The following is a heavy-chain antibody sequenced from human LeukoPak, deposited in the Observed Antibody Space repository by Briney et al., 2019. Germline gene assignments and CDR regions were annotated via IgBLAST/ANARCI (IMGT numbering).Heavy chain of an antibody. CDR2: TSTSGGST. D-gene: IGHD3-3*01. V-gene: IGHV3-23*01. CDR3: ARAVDFWSGYPQPNWFDP. J-gene: IGHJ5*02. CDR1: GFTFSSYA. Sequence: GGSLRLSRAASGFTFSSYAMSWVRQAPGKGLEWVSTTSTSGGSTYYADSVKGRFTISRDNSKNTLFLHMNSLRAEDTAVYYCARAVDFWSGYPQPNWFDPWGQGTLVTVSS.